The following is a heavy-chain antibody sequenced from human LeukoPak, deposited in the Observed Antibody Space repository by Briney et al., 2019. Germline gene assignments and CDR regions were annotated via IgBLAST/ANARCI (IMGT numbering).Heavy chain of an antibody. J-gene: IGHJ4*02. V-gene: IGHV3-23*01. CDR1: GFTFSSYA. Sequence: GGSLRLSCAASGFTFSSYAMSWVRQAPGKGLEWVSAISGSGGSTYYADSVKGRFTISRDNSKNTLYLQMNSLRAEDTAVYYCAKGRTRVVVTPPGGYWGQGTLVTVSS. CDR3: AKGRTRVVVTPPGGY. D-gene: IGHD2-21*02. CDR2: ISGSGGST.